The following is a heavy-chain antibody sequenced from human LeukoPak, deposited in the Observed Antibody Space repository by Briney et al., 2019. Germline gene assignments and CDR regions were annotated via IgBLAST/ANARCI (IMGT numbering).Heavy chain of an antibody. CDR1: GYTFTSYD. V-gene: IGHV1-18*01. D-gene: IGHD4-23*01. Sequence: ASVKVSCKASGYTFTSYDISWVRQAPGQGLEWMGWINAYNGNTNYAQKFQGRVTMTTDTSTSTGYMELRSLRSDDTAVCYCARDGDYGGNWDYWGQGTLVTVSS. J-gene: IGHJ4*02. CDR2: INAYNGNT. CDR3: ARDGDYGGNWDY.